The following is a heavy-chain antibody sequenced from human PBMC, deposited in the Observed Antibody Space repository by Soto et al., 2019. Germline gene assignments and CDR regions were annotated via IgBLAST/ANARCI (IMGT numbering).Heavy chain of an antibody. CDR3: AKGRDIVATVGGWFDP. V-gene: IGHV3-23*01. CDR1: GFTFSSYA. J-gene: IGHJ5*02. Sequence: EVQLLESGGGLVQPGGSLRLSCAASGFTFSSYAMSWVRQAPGKGLGWVSAISGSGGSTYYADSVKGRFTISRDNSKNTLYLQMNSLRAEDTAVYYCAKGRDIVATVGGWFDPWGQGTLVTVSS. CDR2: ISGSGGST. D-gene: IGHD5-12*01.